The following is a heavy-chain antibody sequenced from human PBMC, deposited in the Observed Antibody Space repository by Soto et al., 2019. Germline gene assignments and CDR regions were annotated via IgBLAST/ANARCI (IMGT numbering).Heavy chain of an antibody. CDR1: GVAMTYGGYS. V-gene: IGHV4-30-2*06. D-gene: IGHD3-10*01. Sequence: SETLSLTCSVSGVAMTYGGYSWSWIRQSPEKGLEWLGYIGHLETTYYNPSFKSRVTLSVDTSKNQFSLQLSSVTAADTAVYYCVTHGWGATRYNWFGPWGQGTLVTVSS. J-gene: IGHJ5*02. CDR3: VTHGWGATRYNWFGP. CDR2: IGHLETT.